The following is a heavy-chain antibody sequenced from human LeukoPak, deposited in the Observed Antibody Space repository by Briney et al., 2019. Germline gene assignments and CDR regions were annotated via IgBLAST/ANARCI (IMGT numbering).Heavy chain of an antibody. V-gene: IGHV4-31*03. CDR1: GGSISSGGYY. CDR3: ARGLRWYEGVDY. D-gene: IGHD4-23*01. Sequence: SETLSLTCTVSGGSISSGGYYWSWIRQHPGKRLEWIGYIYYSGSTYYNPSLKSRVTISVDTSKNQFSLKLSSVTAADTAVYYCARGLRWYEGVDYWGQGSLVTVSS. J-gene: IGHJ4*02. CDR2: IYYSGST.